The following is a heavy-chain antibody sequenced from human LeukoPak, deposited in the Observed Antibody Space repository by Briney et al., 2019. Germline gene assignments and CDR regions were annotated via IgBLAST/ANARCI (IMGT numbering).Heavy chain of an antibody. CDR1: GGSFSGYY. CDR3: ARDENYGSPLDY. D-gene: IGHD3-10*01. Sequence: SETLSLTCAVYGGSFSGYYWSWIRQPPGKGLEWIGEINHSGSTNYNPSLKSRVTISVDTSKNQFSLKLSSVTAADTAVYYCARDENYGSPLDYWGQGTLVTVSS. CDR2: INHSGST. J-gene: IGHJ4*02. V-gene: IGHV4-34*01.